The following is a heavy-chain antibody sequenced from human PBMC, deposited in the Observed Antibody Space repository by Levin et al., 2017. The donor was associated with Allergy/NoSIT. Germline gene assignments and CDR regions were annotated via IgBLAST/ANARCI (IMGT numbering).Heavy chain of an antibody. J-gene: IGHJ3*02. Sequence: GGSLRLSCAASGFTFSSYWMHWVRQAPGKGLVWVSRINSDGSSTSYADSVKGRFTISRDNAKNTLYLQMNSLRAEDTAVYYCARDSVYCSSTSCYPIGAFDIWGQGTMVTVSS. CDR3: ARDSVYCSSTSCYPIGAFDI. D-gene: IGHD2-2*01. V-gene: IGHV3-74*01. CDR2: INSDGSST. CDR1: GFTFSSYW.